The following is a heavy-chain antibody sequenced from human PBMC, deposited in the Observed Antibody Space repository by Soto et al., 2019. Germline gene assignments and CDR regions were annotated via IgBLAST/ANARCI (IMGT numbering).Heavy chain of an antibody. V-gene: IGHV3-48*01. CDR2: ISSSSSTI. Sequence: GGSLRLSCAASGFTFSTYSMNWVRQAPGKGLEWVSYISSSSSTIFYTDSVKGRFTVSRDNAKNSLYLQMNSLRAEDTAVYYCARQGRAVSSYYFDYWGQGTLVTVSS. D-gene: IGHD3-10*01. CDR1: GFTFSTYS. CDR3: ARQGRAVSSYYFDY. J-gene: IGHJ4*02.